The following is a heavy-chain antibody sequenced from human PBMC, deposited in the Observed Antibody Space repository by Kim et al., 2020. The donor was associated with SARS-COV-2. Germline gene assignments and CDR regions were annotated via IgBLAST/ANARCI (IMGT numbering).Heavy chain of an antibody. D-gene: IGHD3-9*01. CDR3: ARHLGGYYDLLTGYYGSLDC. CDR2: IYYGGST. J-gene: IGHJ4*02. Sequence: SETLSLTCIVSGGSISSNNGYWGWIRQPPGKGLEWIGSIYYGGSTYFNPSLRSRVIISVDTSENQFSLRLSSVTAADTAMYYCARHLGGYYDLLTGYYGSLDCWGQGTLVTVSS. CDR1: GGSISSNNGY. V-gene: IGHV4-39*01.